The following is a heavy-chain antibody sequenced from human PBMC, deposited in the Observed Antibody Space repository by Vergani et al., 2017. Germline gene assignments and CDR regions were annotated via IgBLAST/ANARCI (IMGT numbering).Heavy chain of an antibody. CDR1: GFSFNSYW. D-gene: IGHD3-3*01. V-gene: IGHV3-74*03. J-gene: IGHJ4*02. Sequence: DVHLAESGGGFFQPGGSLRLSCSASGFSFNSYWMHWVRQVPGKGLLWVSRIKSDGSITAYADSVKGRFTISRDNAQNTLYLQMNSLRVEDTGVYYCARVVYDFWSGYYSPPFYWGQGTLVTVSS. CDR2: IKSDGSIT. CDR3: ARVVYDFWSGYYSPPFY.